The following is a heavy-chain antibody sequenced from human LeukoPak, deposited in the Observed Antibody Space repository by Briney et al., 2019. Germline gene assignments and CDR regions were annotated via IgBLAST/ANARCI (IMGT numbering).Heavy chain of an antibody. CDR2: INPNSGGT. V-gene: IGHV1-2*06. CDR1: GYTFTGYN. J-gene: IGHJ6*04. CDR3: ARDGGPKIMYV. D-gene: IGHD2-15*01. Sequence: ASVKVSCKASGYTFTGYNMHWVRDAPGQGLEWMGRINPNSGGTNYAQKFQGRVTMTRDTSISTAYMVPSKLRSDDTAVYYCARDGGPKIMYVGAKETTVPVSS.